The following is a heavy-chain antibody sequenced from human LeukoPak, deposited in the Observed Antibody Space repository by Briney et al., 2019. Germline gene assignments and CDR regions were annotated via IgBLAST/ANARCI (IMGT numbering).Heavy chain of an antibody. CDR3: ARHGGTLDYFDS. J-gene: IGHJ4*02. CDR1: NGSISTYY. V-gene: IGHV4-59*08. D-gene: IGHD1-26*01. CDR2: IYYGGTT. Sequence: SETLSLTCSVSNGSISTYYWSWIRQSPGEGLEWIGYIYYGGTTSYNPSLKRRVTISVHSPKNHFSLRLTSLTAADTALYYCARHGGTLDYFDSWGPGSLVIVSS.